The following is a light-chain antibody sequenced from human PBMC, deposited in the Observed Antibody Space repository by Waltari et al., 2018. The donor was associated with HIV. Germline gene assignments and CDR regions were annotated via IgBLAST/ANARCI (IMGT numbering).Light chain of an antibody. J-gene: IGLJ2*01. CDR3: QSYDSSLSGSDVV. CDR2: GTR. V-gene: IGLV1-40*01. CDR1: SSNIGAGYD. Sequence: QSVVTQPPSVSGAPGQRVTISCTGSSSNIGAGYDVHWYQQLPGTAPQLLIYGTRNRPSGVPDRFSGSKSGTSASLAITGLQAEDEADYYCQSYDSSLSGSDVVFGGGTELTVL.